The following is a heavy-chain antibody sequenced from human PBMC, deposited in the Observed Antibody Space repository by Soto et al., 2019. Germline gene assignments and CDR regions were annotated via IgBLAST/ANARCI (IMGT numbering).Heavy chain of an antibody. CDR1: GGSISSNNYY. CDR3: AKRTGGLGEYYFDY. J-gene: IGHJ4*02. CDR2: IYYTGTT. Sequence: PSETLSLTCSVSGGSISSNNYYWGWIRQPPGKGPEWIGNIYYTGTTYYSPSLRSRITISVDTSKNQFSLRLSSVTATDTAVYYCAKRTGGLGEYYFDYWGQGTLVTVSS. V-gene: IGHV4-39*01. D-gene: IGHD3-16*01.